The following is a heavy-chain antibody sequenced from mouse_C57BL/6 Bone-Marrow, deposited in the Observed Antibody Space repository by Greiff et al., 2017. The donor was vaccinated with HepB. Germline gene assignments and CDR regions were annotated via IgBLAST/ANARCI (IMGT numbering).Heavy chain of an antibody. Sequence: VQLKQSGAELVRPGASVKLSCTASGFNIKDDYMHWVKQRPEQGLEWIGWIDPENGDTEYASKFQGKATITADTSSNTAYLQLSSLTSEDTAVYYCTTYSNSWFAYWGQGTLVTVSA. CDR3: TTYSNSWFAY. V-gene: IGHV14-4*01. CDR1: GFNIKDDY. CDR2: IDPENGDT. D-gene: IGHD2-5*01. J-gene: IGHJ3*01.